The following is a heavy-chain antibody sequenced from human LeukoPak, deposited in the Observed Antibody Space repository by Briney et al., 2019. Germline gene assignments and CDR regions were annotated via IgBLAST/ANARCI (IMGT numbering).Heavy chain of an antibody. Sequence: GGSLRLSCAASGFTFSSYSMNWVRQAPGKGLEWVAVIWYDGSNKYYADSVKGRFTISRDNSKNTLYLQMDSLRAEDTAMYYCARGTGSYYSLGYWGQGTLVTVSS. CDR3: ARGTGSYYSLGY. J-gene: IGHJ4*02. CDR2: IWYDGSNK. CDR1: GFTFSSYS. V-gene: IGHV3-33*08. D-gene: IGHD1-26*01.